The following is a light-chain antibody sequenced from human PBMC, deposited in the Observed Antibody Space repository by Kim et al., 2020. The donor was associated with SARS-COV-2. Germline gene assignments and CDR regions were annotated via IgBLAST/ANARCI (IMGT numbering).Light chain of an antibody. CDR1: SSDIGSYNL. V-gene: IGLV2-23*02. Sequence: QSITICCTGTSSDIGSYNLVSWYQLHPGKAPKLMIYEVSERPSGVSNRFSGSKSGITASLTISGLQAEDEADYYCCSYAGSSTFVVFGGGTQLTVL. CDR2: EVS. J-gene: IGLJ2*01. CDR3: CSYAGSSTFVV.